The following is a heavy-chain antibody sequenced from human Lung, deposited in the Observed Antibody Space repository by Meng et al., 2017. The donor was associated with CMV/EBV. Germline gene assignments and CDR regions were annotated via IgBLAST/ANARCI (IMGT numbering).Heavy chain of an antibody. V-gene: IGHV3-21*01. D-gene: IGHD5-24*01. Sequence: VASGSTVSSYSMNWVRQAPGKGLEWVSSIISGSNYIYYADSVKGRFTISRDNAKNSLYLQMDSLSAEDTTVYYCARVRAGYNYDFDYWGQGTLVTVSS. CDR2: IISGSNYI. J-gene: IGHJ4*02. CDR3: ARVRAGYNYDFDY. CDR1: GSTVSSYS.